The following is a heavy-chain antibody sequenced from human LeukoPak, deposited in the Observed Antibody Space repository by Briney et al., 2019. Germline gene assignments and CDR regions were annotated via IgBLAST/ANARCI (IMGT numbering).Heavy chain of an antibody. D-gene: IGHD2-15*01. V-gene: IGHV3-53*01. CDR3: ARSDCGGGRCYYFDY. J-gene: IGHJ4*02. CDR1: GFTVSSNY. CDR2: IYSGGST. Sequence: GGSLRLSCTASGFTVSSNYMSWVRQAPGQGLEWVSVIYSGGSTYYADSVKGRFTISRDNSENTLYLQMNSLRAEDTAVYYCARSDCGGGRCYYFDYWSQGTLVTVSS.